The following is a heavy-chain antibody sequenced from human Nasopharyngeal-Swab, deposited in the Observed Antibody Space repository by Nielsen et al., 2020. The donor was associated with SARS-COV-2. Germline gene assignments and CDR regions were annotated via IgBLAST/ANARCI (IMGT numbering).Heavy chain of an antibody. CDR2: IYYSGST. V-gene: IGHV4-59*01. Sequence: SETLSLTCTVSGGSISSYYWSWIRQPPGKGLEWIGYIYYSGSTNYNPSLKSRVTISVDTSKNQFSLKLSSVIAADTAVYYCARGGYSYGSALAWYMDVWGKGTTVTVSS. J-gene: IGHJ6*03. CDR3: ARGGYSYGSALAWYMDV. D-gene: IGHD5-18*01. CDR1: GGSISSYY.